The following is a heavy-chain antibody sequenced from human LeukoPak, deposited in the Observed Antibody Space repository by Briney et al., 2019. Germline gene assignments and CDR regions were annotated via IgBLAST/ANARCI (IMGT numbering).Heavy chain of an antibody. V-gene: IGHV2-5*01. CDR2: IYWNDDY. CDR3: ARVLGPLRGDY. J-gene: IGHJ4*02. CDR1: GFSHRTSGVG. Sequence: ESGPTLVNPTQTLTLTCTFSGFSHRTSGVGVGWIRQPPGRALEWLALIYWNDDYRYSPSLKSRLTITKDTSKNQVVLTMTNMDPVDTATYYCARVLGPLRGDYWGQGTLVTVSS. D-gene: IGHD3-10*01.